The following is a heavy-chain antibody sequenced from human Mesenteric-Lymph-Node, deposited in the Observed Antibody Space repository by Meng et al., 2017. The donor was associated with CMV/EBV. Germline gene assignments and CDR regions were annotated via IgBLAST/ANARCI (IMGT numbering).Heavy chain of an antibody. CDR3: ARGSAAPDV. J-gene: IGHJ6*02. CDR2: IKEDGSQK. V-gene: IGHV3-7*01. CDR1: GFTFNRYY. D-gene: IGHD6-13*01. Sequence: ESLKISCAASGFTFNRYYMSWVRQAPGKGLEWVANIKEDGSQKYYVDSVKGRFTISRDNAKNSLYLQMNSLRAEDTAVYYCARGSAAPDVWGQGTTVTVSS.